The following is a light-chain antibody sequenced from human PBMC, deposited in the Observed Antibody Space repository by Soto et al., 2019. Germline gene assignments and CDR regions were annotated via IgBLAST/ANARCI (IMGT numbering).Light chain of an antibody. CDR3: SSFAGSNNFPYV. V-gene: IGLV1-47*02. CDR2: TDN. CDR1: SSNIGSDY. Sequence: QSVLIQPPSASGTPGQTVTISCSGSSSNIGSDYVYWYQQLPGTAPKLLIYTDNQRPSGVPDRFSGSKSGTSGSLAISGLRSEDEAEYYCSSFAGSNNFPYVFGTGTKLTVL. J-gene: IGLJ1*01.